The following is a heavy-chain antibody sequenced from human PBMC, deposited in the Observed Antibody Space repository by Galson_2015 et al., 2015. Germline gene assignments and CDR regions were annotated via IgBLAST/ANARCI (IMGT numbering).Heavy chain of an antibody. V-gene: IGHV4-34*01. D-gene: IGHD6-25*01. Sequence: SETLSLTCAVYGGSFSGYYWSWIRQPPGKGLEWIGEINHSGSTNYNPSLKSRVTISVDTSKNQFSLKLSSVTAADTAVYYCARGSLFRRAAARVGAFDIWGQGTMVTVSS. CDR2: INHSGST. J-gene: IGHJ3*02. CDR1: GGSFSGYY. CDR3: ARGSLFRRAAARVGAFDI.